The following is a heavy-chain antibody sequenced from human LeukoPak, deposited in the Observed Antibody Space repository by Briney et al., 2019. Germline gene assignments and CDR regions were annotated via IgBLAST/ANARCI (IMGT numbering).Heavy chain of an antibody. V-gene: IGHV3-21*01. CDR1: GFTFSSYY. CDR2: ITTSSSYI. J-gene: IGHJ4*02. Sequence: GGSLRLSCAGSGFTFSSYYMNWVRQAPGKGLEWVSSITTSSSYIYYADSVKGRFTISRDNAKNSLYLQMNSLRAEDTAVYYCARDLGGYSYGSHFDYWGQGTLVTVSS. D-gene: IGHD5-18*01. CDR3: ARDLGGYSYGSHFDY.